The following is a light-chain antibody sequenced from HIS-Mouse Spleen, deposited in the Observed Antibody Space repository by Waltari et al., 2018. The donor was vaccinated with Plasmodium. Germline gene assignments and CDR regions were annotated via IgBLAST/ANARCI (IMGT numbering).Light chain of an antibody. V-gene: IGKV1-8*01. Sequence: VRLTHSLSSFSATTGGHVTITCRASQGISSYLAWYQQKPGKAPKLLIYAASTLQSGVPSRFSGSGSGTDFTLTISCLQSEDFATYYCQQYDSYPYTFGPGTKVDIK. CDR1: QGISSY. CDR2: AAS. CDR3: QQYDSYPYT. J-gene: IGKJ3*01.